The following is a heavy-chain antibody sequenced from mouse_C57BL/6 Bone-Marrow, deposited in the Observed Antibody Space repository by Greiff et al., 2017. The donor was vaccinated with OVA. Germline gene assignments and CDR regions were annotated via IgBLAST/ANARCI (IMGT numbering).Heavy chain of an antibody. D-gene: IGHD1-1*01. J-gene: IGHJ2*01. CDR3: ARGDYYGSFDY. CDR1: GYAFSSSW. CDR2: IYPGDGDT. Sequence: QVQLQQSGPELVKPGASVKISCKASGYAFSSSWMNWVKQRPGKGLEWIGRIYPGDGDTNYNGKFKGKATLTADKSSSTAYMQLSSLTSEDSAVYFCARGDYYGSFDYWCQGTTLTVSS. V-gene: IGHV1-82*01.